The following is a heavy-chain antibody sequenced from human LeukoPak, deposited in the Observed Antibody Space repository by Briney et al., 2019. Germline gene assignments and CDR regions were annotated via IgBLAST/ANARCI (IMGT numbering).Heavy chain of an antibody. CDR2: ISSRTSNI. J-gene: IGHJ4*02. CDR3: ARNDLDFDY. V-gene: IGHV3-21*01. CDR1: GFIFSSYG. Sequence: MPGGSLRLPCAASGFIFSSYGMSWVRQAPGKGLEWVSSISSRTSNIYYAGSVKGRFTISRDNAKNSLYLQMNSLRAEDTAVYYCARNDLDFDYWGQGTLVTVSS.